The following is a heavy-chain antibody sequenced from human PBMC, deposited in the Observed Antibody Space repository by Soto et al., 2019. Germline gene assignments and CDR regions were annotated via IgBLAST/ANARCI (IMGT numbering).Heavy chain of an antibody. Sequence: ASVKVSCKASGGTFSSYTISWVRQAPGQGLEWMGRIIPILGIANYAQKFQGRVTITADKSTSTAYMELSSLRSEDTAVYYCARGSNGPFWYYYYGMDVWGQGTTVTVSS. V-gene: IGHV1-69*02. D-gene: IGHD3-3*01. CDR2: IIPILGIA. CDR1: GGTFSSYT. J-gene: IGHJ6*02. CDR3: ARGSNGPFWYYYYGMDV.